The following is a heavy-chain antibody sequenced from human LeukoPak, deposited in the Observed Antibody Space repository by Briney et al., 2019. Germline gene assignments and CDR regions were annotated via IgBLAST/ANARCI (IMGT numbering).Heavy chain of an antibody. J-gene: IGHJ3*02. CDR2: INPNSGGT. CDR1: GYTFTGYY. CDR3: AVPRHHDSSGYYGAFDI. V-gene: IGHV1-2*06. D-gene: IGHD3-22*01. Sequence: ASVKVSCKASGYTFTGYYVHWVRQAPGQGLEWMGRINPNSGGTNYAQKFQGRVTMTRDTSISTAYMELSRLRSDDTAVYYGAVPRHHDSSGYYGAFDIWGQGTMVPVSS.